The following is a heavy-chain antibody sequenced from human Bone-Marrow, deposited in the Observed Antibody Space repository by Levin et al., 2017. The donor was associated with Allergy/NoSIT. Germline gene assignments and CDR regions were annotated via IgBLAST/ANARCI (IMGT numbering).Heavy chain of an antibody. CDR3: ARDDSSSWYGGFIY. J-gene: IGHJ4*02. V-gene: IGHV3-30*03. D-gene: IGHD6-13*01. CDR2: ISEDASET. Sequence: GGSLRLSCAASGFTFSGYGMHWVRQAPGKGLEWVAVISEDASETYYAESVKGRFTVSRDNSKKTLYLQMNSPRPEDTAVYYCARDDSSSWYGGFIYWGQGALVTVSS. CDR1: GFTFSGYG.